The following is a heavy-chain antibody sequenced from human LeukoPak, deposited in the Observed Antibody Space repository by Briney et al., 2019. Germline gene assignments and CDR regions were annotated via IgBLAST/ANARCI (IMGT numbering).Heavy chain of an antibody. CDR3: AKRAAAGSFDY. D-gene: IGHD6-13*01. CDR1: EFTFSRYA. Sequence: GGSLRLSCVGSEFTFSRYALSWVRQAPGKGLEWVSGFRGRSDTTYYADSVKGRFTISRDNSKNTLYLQMNSLRAEDTAVYYCAKRAAAGSFDYWGQGTLVTVSS. V-gene: IGHV3-23*01. J-gene: IGHJ4*02. CDR2: FRGRSDTT.